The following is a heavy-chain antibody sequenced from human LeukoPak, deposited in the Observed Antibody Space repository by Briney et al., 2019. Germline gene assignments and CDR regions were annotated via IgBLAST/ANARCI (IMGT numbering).Heavy chain of an antibody. J-gene: IGHJ4*02. V-gene: IGHV4-59*01. CDR2: IYYSGST. CDR3: ARLWEPSDY. D-gene: IGHD1-26*01. Sequence: SETLSLTCTVSGGSIRSYYWSWIRQPPGKGLEWIGYIYYSGSTNYNPSLKSRVTISVDTSKNQFSLKLSSVTAADTAVYYCARLWEPSDYWGQGTLVTVSS. CDR1: GGSIRSYY.